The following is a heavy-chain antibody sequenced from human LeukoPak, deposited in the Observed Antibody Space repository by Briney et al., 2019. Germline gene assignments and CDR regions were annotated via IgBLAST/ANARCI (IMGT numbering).Heavy chain of an antibody. CDR3: ARSWKPYYYDSSGYPYYFDY. CDR1: GFTFSSYW. Sequence: GGSLRLSCAASGFTFSSYWMHWVRQAPGKGLVWVSRINSDGSSTSYADSVKGRFTISRDNAKNTLYLQINSLRAEDTAVYYCARSWKPYYYDSSGYPYYFDYWGQGTLVTVSS. V-gene: IGHV3-74*01. J-gene: IGHJ4*02. D-gene: IGHD3-22*01. CDR2: INSDGSST.